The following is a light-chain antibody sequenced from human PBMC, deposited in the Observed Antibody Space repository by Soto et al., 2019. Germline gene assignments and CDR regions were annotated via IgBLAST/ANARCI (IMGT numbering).Light chain of an antibody. CDR2: GNN. CDR3: AAWDGSLNNVL. CDR1: GSSIGTNT. J-gene: IGLJ2*01. V-gene: IGLV1-44*01. Sequence: ALPQPPSASGTPGQRVPISCSGSGSSIGTNTVNWYRQLPGTAPKLLIYGNNQRPSGVPDRFSGFKSGTSASLAISGLQSEDEAEYYCAAWDGSLNNVLFGGGTKVTVL.